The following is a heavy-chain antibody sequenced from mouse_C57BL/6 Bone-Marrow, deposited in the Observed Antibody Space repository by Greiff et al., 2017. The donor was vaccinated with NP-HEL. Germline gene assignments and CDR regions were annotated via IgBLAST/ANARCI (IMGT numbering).Heavy chain of an antibody. V-gene: IGHV1-64*01. J-gene: IGHJ2*01. D-gene: IGHD1-1*01. CDR1: GYTFTSYW. CDR3: ARGGTYYYLRGY. Sequence: VKLQQPGAELVKPGASVKLSCKASGYTFTSYWMHWVKQRPGQGLEWIGMIHPNSGSTNYNEKFKSKATLTVDKSSSTAYMQLSSLTSEDSAVYYCARGGTYYYLRGYWGQGTTLTVSS. CDR2: IHPNSGST.